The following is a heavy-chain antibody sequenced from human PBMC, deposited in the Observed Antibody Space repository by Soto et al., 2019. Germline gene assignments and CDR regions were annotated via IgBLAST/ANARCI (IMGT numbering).Heavy chain of an antibody. CDR2: IRSKVYGGTT. J-gene: IGHJ4*02. CDR1: GFTFGDYA. Sequence: EEQLVESGGGSVQPGRSLRLSCTGSGFTFGDYAVTWFRQAPGKGLEWVGFIRSKVYGGTTEYAASVAGRFSISRDDSKSIAYLQTDSLRIEDTALYFCTRDWRVTVTTTFLWGQGTLVTVSA. V-gene: IGHV3-49*03. CDR3: TRDWRVTVTTTFL. D-gene: IGHD4-17*01.